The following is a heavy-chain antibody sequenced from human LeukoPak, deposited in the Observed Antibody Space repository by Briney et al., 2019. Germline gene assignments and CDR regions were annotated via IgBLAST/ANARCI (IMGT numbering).Heavy chain of an antibody. CDR3: ARGSNWFDP. CDR2: ITSDGSAT. V-gene: IGHV3-74*01. Sequence: PGGSLRLSCAVSGFTFSSYWMHWVRQGPGKGLAWVSRITSDGSATDYADSVKGRFTISRDNAKNTLYLHMDSLRAEDTAVYYCARGSNWFDPWGQGTLVTVSS. CDR1: GFTFSSYW. J-gene: IGHJ5*02.